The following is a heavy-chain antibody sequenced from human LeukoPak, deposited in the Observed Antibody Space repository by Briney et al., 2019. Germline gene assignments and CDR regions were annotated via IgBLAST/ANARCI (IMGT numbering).Heavy chain of an antibody. CDR3: AKTLASPIVVVPAAPYGMDV. V-gene: IGHV3-30*18. J-gene: IGHJ6*02. CDR1: GFTFSSYG. Sequence: GGSLRLSCAASGFTFSSYGMHWVRQAPGKGLEWMAVISYDGSNKYCADSVKGRFTISRDNSKNTLYLQMNSLRAEDAAVYYCAKTLASPIVVVPAAPYGMDVWGQGTTVTVSS. CDR2: ISYDGSNK. D-gene: IGHD2-2*01.